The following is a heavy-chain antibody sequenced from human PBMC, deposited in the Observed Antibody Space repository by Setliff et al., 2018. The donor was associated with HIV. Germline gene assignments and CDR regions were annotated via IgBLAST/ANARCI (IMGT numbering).Heavy chain of an antibody. V-gene: IGHV4-34*01. D-gene: IGHD3-10*01. CDR1: GGSFSGYF. CDR3: AREYYYGSGSSFDP. Sequence: SETLSLTCAVCGGSFSGYFWNWIRQPPGKGLEWIGAINHYGGTNYNPSLKSRVTMSVDTSKNQFSLRLSSVTAADTAVYYCAREYYYGSGSSFDPWGQGTLVTVSS. J-gene: IGHJ5*02. CDR2: INHYGGT.